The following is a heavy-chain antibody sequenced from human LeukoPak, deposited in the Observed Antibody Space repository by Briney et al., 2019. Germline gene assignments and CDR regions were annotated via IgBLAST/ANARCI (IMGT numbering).Heavy chain of an antibody. CDR3: ARARDYGYMYYFDH. CDR1: GGSISSYY. V-gene: IGHV4-4*07. Sequence: SETLSLTCTVSGGSISSYYWSWIRQPAGKGLEWIGRIYTSGSTNYNPSLKSRVTMSVDTSKNQFSLQLNSVTLEDTAIYYCARARDYGYMYYFDHWGQGTQVTVSA. J-gene: IGHJ4*02. CDR2: IYTSGST. D-gene: IGHD4-17*01.